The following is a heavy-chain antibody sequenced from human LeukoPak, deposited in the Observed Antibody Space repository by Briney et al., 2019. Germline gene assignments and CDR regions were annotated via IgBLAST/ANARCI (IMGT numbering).Heavy chain of an antibody. J-gene: IGHJ4*02. CDR1: GFTFSSYS. CDR2: ISSSSSYI. D-gene: IGHD3-16*01. V-gene: IGHV3-21*04. Sequence: GGSLRLSCAASGFTFSSYSMNWVRQAPGKGLEWVSSISSSSSYIYYADSVKGRFTISRDNAKNSLYLQMNSLRAEDTALYYCAREGGRGQLDYWGQGTLVTVSS. CDR3: AREGGRGQLDY.